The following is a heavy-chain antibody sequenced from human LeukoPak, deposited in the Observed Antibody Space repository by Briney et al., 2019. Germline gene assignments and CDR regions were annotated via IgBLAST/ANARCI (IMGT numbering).Heavy chain of an antibody. CDR1: GVSISSSNSY. J-gene: IGHJ4*02. D-gene: IGHD1-26*01. CDR2: IYYSGNT. CDR3: ARRYSGSYNY. Sequence: KPSETLSLTCTVSGVSISSSNSYWGWIRQPPGKGLEWIGSIYYSGNTYYNASLKSQVSISIDTSKNQFSLRLTSVTAADTAVYYCARRYSGSYNYWGQGTLVTVSS. V-gene: IGHV4-39*01.